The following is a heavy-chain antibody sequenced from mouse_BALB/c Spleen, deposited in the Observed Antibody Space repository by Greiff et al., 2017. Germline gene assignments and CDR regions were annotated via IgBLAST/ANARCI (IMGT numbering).Heavy chain of an antibody. CDR2: ISSGGSYT. J-gene: IGHJ4*01. Sequence: DVKLVESGGGLVKPGGSLKLSCAASGFTFSSYAMSWVRQTPEKRLEWVATISSGGSYTYYPDSVKGRFTISRDNAKNTLYLQMSSLRSEDTAMYYCARQGDYDGFLYAMDYWGQGTSVTVSS. D-gene: IGHD2-4*01. V-gene: IGHV5-9-3*01. CDR1: GFTFSSYA. CDR3: ARQGDYDGFLYAMDY.